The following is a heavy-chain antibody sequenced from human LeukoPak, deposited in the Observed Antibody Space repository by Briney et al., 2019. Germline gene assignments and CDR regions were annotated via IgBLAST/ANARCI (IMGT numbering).Heavy chain of an antibody. Sequence: GASVKVSCKASGYTFTSYGISWVRQAPGQGLEWMGWINPNSGGTNYAQKFQGRVTMTRDTSISTAYMELSRLRSDDTAVYYCARETTVTPGGLGYWGQGTLVTVSS. CDR3: ARETTVTPGGLGY. D-gene: IGHD4-17*01. V-gene: IGHV1-2*02. CDR2: INPNSGGT. J-gene: IGHJ4*02. CDR1: GYTFTSYG.